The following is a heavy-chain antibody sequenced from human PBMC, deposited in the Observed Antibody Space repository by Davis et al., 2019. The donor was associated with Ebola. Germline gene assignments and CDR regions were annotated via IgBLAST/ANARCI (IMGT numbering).Heavy chain of an antibody. J-gene: IGHJ3*02. V-gene: IGHV5-51*01. Sequence: GESLKISCKGSGYSFTSYWIGWVRQMPGKGLEWMGIIYPGDSDTRYSPSFQGQVTISADKSISTAYLQWSSLKASDTAMYYCARVTGTYIVVVPAADAFDIWGQGTMVTVSS. CDR2: IYPGDSDT. CDR1: GYSFTSYW. D-gene: IGHD2-2*01. CDR3: ARVTGTYIVVVPAADAFDI.